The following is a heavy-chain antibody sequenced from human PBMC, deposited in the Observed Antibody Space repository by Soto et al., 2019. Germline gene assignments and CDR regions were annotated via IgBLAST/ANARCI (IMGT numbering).Heavy chain of an antibody. J-gene: IGHJ3*02. CDR2: IKSQTDGGTT. CDR1: GFTFSSAW. Sequence: EVQLVESGGGLVKPGESLRLSCVASGFTFSSAWMNWVRQAPGKGLEWVGLIKSQTDGGTTAYAAPVKDRFTISRDDSENTLFLQMNSLKTEDTAVYFCVTERSGAFDIWGQGTMVTVSS. CDR3: VTERSGAFDI. D-gene: IGHD3-3*01. V-gene: IGHV3-15*07.